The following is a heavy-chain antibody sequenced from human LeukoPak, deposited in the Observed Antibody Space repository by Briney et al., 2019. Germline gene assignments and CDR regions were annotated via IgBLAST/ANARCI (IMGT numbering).Heavy chain of an antibody. J-gene: IGHJ5*02. V-gene: IGHV1-8*01. D-gene: IGHD1-26*01. CDR3: ARGRRVGAWRDFDP. CDR1: GYTFTSYD. CDR2: MNPNSGNT. Sequence: GASVKVSCKASGYTFTSYDINWVRQATGQGLEWMGWMNPNSGNTGYAQKFQGRVTMTRNTSISTAYMELSSLRSEDTAVYYCARGRRVGAWRDFDPWGQGTLVTVSS.